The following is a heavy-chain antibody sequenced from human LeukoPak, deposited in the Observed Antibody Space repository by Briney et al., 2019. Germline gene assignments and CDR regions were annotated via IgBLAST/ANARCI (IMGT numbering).Heavy chain of an antibody. D-gene: IGHD6-19*01. V-gene: IGHV1-2*02. CDR1: GYTFTGYY. Sequence: ASVKVSCKASGYTFTGYYMHWVRQAPGQGLEWMGWINPNSGGTNYAQKFHGRVTMTRDTSISTAYMELSRLRSDDTAVYYCARDLDLAVAGYLDYWGQGTLVTVSS. CDR3: ARDLDLAVAGYLDY. CDR2: INPNSGGT. J-gene: IGHJ4*02.